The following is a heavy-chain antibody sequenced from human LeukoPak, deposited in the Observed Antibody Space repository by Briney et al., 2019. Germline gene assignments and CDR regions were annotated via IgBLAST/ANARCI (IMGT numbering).Heavy chain of an antibody. CDR3: ARDHHPRRDGYNPYYFDY. V-gene: IGHV3-21*01. J-gene: IGHJ4*02. Sequence: GGSLRLSCAASGFTFSSYSMNWVRQAPGKGLEWVSSISSSSSYIYYADSVKGRFTISRDNAKNSLYLQMNSLRAEDTAVYYYARDHHPRRDGYNPYYFDYWGQGTLVTVSS. D-gene: IGHD5-24*01. CDR2: ISSSSSYI. CDR1: GFTFSSYS.